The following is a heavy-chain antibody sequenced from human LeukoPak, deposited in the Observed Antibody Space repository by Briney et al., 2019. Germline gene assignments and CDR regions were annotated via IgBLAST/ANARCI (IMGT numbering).Heavy chain of an antibody. Sequence: GGSLRLSCAASGFTFSSYWMSWVRHAPGRGPEWVANVNRDGSETYYLDSVKGRFTISKDNAKNSLYLQMNSLRAEDTALYHCARNNGMDVWGQGTTVIVS. V-gene: IGHV3-7*03. CDR3: ARNNGMDV. J-gene: IGHJ6*02. CDR2: VNRDGSET. CDR1: GFTFSSYW.